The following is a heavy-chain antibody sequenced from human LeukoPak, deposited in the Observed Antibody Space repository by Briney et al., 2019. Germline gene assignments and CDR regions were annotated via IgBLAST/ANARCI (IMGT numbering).Heavy chain of an antibody. CDR2: ISAYNGNT. D-gene: IGHD4-17*01. Sequence: VASVKVSCKASGYTFTSYGISWVRQAPGQGLEWMGWISAYNGNTNYAQKLQGRVTMTTDTSTSTAYMELRSLRSDDTAVYYCARVSDIYGDYVEGIDYWGQGTLVTVSS. CDR1: GYTFTSYG. CDR3: ARVSDIYGDYVEGIDY. V-gene: IGHV1-18*01. J-gene: IGHJ4*02.